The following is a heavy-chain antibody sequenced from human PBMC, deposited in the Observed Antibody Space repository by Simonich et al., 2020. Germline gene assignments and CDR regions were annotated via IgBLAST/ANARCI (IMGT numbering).Heavy chain of an antibody. CDR1: GFTFSSYW. D-gene: IGHD3-10*01. Sequence: EVQLVESGGGLVQPGGSLRLSCAASGFTFSSYWMSWVRQAPGKGLEWGAKIKEDGSEKYYVDSVKGRFTIARDNAKNSLYLQMNSLRAEDTAVYYCARDREVDGSGSYYNYWGQGTLVTVSS. CDR2: IKEDGSEK. CDR3: ARDREVDGSGSYYNY. J-gene: IGHJ4*02. V-gene: IGHV3-7*01.